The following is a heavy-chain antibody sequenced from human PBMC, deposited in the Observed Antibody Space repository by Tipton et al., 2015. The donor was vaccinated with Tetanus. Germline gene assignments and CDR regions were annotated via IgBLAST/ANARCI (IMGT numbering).Heavy chain of an antibody. D-gene: IGHD1-26*01. V-gene: IGHV3-74*01. J-gene: IGHJ3*02. Sequence: SLRLSCAASGFTFSSYWMHWVRQAPGKGLVWVSRINSDGSSTSYADSVKGRFTISRDNAKNTLYLQMNSLRAEDTAVYYCARDGVVGANEGVDAFDIWGQGTMVTVSS. CDR2: INSDGSST. CDR3: ARDGVVGANEGVDAFDI. CDR1: GFTFSSYW.